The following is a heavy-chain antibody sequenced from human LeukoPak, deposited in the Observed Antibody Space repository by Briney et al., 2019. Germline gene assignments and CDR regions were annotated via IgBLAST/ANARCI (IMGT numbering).Heavy chain of an antibody. J-gene: IGHJ1*01. Sequence: GASVKVSCTASGGTFSSYAISWVRQAPGQGLEWMGGIIPIFGTANYAQKFQGRVTITADESTSTAYMELSSLRSEDTAVYYCARDSSEFRNLIPHWGQGTLVTVSS. V-gene: IGHV1-69*13. CDR3: ARDSSEFRNLIPH. CDR1: GGTFSSYA. D-gene: IGHD1-14*01. CDR2: IIPIFGTA.